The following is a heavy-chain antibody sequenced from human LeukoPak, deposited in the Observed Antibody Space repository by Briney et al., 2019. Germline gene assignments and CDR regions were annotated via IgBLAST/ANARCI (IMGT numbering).Heavy chain of an antibody. Sequence: GASVKVSCKASGGTFSSYAISWVRQAPGQGLEWMGGIIPIFGTANYAQKFQGRVTITTDESTSTAYMELSSLRSEDTAVYYCARNPFGVAPTSAFDIWGQGTMVTVSS. CDR2: IIPIFGTA. CDR1: GGTFSSYA. V-gene: IGHV1-69*05. CDR3: ARNPFGVAPTSAFDI. D-gene: IGHD3-3*01. J-gene: IGHJ3*02.